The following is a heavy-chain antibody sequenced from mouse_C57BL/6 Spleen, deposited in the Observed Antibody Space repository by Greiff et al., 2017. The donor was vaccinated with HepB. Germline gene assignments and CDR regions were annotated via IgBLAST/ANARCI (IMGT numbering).Heavy chain of an antibody. J-gene: IGHJ4*01. CDR3: ARGEAMDY. CDR1: GYTFTSYW. CDR2: IYPGSGST. Sequence: QVQLQQPGAELVKPGASVKMSCKASGYTFTSYWITWVKQRPGQGLEWIGDIYPGSGSTNYNEKFKRKATQTVDTSASTAYMQLSSMTSEDSAVYYCARGEAMDYWGQGTSVTVSS. V-gene: IGHV1-55*01.